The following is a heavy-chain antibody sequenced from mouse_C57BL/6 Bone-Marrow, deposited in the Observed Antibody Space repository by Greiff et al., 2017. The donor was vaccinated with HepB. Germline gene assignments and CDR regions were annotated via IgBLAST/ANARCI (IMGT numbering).Heavy chain of an antibody. CDR1: GYTFTSYW. J-gene: IGHJ3*01. V-gene: IGHV1-64*01. CDR3: ARLGIYYGNLWFAY. CDR2: IHPNSGST. D-gene: IGHD2-1*01. Sequence: VQLQQSGAELVKPGASVKLSCKASGYTFTSYWMHWVKQRPGQGLEWIGMIHPNSGSTNYNEKFKSKATLTVDKSSSTAYMQLSSLTSEDSAVYYCARLGIYYGNLWFAYWGQGTLVTVSA.